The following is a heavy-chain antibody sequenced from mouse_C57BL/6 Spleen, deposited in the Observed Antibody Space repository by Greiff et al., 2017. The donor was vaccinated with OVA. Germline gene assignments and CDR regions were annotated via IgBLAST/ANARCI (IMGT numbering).Heavy chain of an antibody. CDR1: GFTFSSYT. D-gene: IGHD1-1*01. Sequence: DVHLVESGGGLVKPGGSLKLSCAASGFTFSSYTMSWVRQTPEKRLEWVATISGGGGNTYYPDSVKGRFTISRDNAKNTLYLQMSSLRSEDTALYYCARDSSTVVVGGYFDYWGQGTTLTVSS. V-gene: IGHV5-9*01. CDR3: ARDSSTVVVGGYFDY. J-gene: IGHJ2*01. CDR2: ISGGGGNT.